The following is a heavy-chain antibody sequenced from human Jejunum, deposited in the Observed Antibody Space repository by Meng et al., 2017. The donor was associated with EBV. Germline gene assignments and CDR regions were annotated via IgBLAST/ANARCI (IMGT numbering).Heavy chain of an antibody. J-gene: IGHJ4*02. V-gene: IGHV1-2*06. CDR1: GYTFTGYF. CDR3: ARDYSDSSRQGY. Sequence: VRLVQSGAEVKQPGASVRVPCKASGYTFTGYFIHWVRQAPGQGLEWMGRINPNSGGTSYTQKFQGRVTMTRDTSITTAYMELSRLGSDDTAVYYCARDYSDSSRQGYWGQGTLVTVSS. D-gene: IGHD3-22*01. CDR2: INPNSGGT.